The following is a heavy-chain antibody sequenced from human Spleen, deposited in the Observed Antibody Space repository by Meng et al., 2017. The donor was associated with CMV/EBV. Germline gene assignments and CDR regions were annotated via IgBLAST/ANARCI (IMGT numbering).Heavy chain of an antibody. J-gene: IGHJ4*02. CDR3: AREYVEMATIGVFDY. D-gene: IGHD5-24*01. Sequence: EVQLVESGGGLVKPGGFLRLSCSVSGFTFSSYSMNWVRQAPGKGLEWVSSISSSSSYIYYADSVKGRFTISRDNAKNSLYLQMNSLRAEDTAVYYCAREYVEMATIGVFDYWGQGTMVTVSA. CDR1: GFTFSSYS. V-gene: IGHV3-21*01. CDR2: ISSSSSYI.